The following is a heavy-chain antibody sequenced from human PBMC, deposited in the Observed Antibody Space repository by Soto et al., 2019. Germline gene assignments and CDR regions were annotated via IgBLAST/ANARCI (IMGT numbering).Heavy chain of an antibody. Sequence: HPGGSLRLSXAASGFTFSSYGMHWVRQAPGKGLGWVAVISSDGSEKYYLDSVRDRFTISRDNSKNTLYLQMNNLRPEDTAMYYCANSWTTLTTGFDFWGQGALVTVSS. D-gene: IGHD4-17*01. CDR1: GFTFSSYG. J-gene: IGHJ4*02. V-gene: IGHV3-30*18. CDR3: ANSWTTLTTGFDF. CDR2: ISSDGSEK.